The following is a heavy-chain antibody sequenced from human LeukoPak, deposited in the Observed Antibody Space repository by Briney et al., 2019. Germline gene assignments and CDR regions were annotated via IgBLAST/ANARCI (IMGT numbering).Heavy chain of an antibody. V-gene: IGHV3-53*01. CDR2: IYSGGST. J-gene: IGHJ6*03. D-gene: IGHD1-7*01. CDR3: ARGGTTPYYYYYMDV. CDR1: GFTVSSSY. Sequence: GGSLRLSCAASGFTVSSSYMNWVRQAPGKGLEWVSVIYSGGSTYYADSVKGRFTISRGNSKNTLHLQMNSLRAEDTAVYYCARGGTTPYYYYYMDVWGKGTTVTVSS.